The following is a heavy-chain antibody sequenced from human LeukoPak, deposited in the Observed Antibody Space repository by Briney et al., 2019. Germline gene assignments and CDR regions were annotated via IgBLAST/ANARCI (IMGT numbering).Heavy chain of an antibody. CDR1: GGSFSGYY. D-gene: IGHD6-13*01. V-gene: IGHV4-34*01. CDR3: ARRPHSSSWYRRAPFDY. CDR2: INHSGST. J-gene: IGHJ4*02. Sequence: SETLSLTCAVYGGSFSGYYWSWIRQPPGKGLEWSGEINHSGSTNYNPSLKSRVTISVDTSKNQFSLKLSSVTAADTAVYYCARRPHSSSWYRRAPFDYWGQGTLVTVSS.